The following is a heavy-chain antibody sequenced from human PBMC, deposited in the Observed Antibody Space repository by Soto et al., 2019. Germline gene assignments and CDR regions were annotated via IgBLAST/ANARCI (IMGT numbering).Heavy chain of an antibody. J-gene: IGHJ6*02. V-gene: IGHV3-30-3*01. CDR2: ISYDGSNK. Sequence: GGSLRLSCAASGFTFSSYAMHWVRQAPGKGLEWVAVISYDGSNKYYADSVKGRFTISRDNSKNTLYLQMNSLRAEDTAVYYCARFYGLPYYGMDVWGQGPTVTVSS. D-gene: IGHD3-16*01. CDR1: GFTFSSYA. CDR3: ARFYGLPYYGMDV.